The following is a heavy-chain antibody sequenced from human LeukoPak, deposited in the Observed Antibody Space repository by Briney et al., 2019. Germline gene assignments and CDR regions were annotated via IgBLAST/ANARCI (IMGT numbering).Heavy chain of an antibody. CDR3: VKVRGSGHTAGPFYYFDY. D-gene: IGHD3-10*01. CDR1: GLAFSAYK. Sequence: GGSLRLSCAASGLAFSAYKMHWVRHAPRKGLVWVSRISTDGYTTDYADFVQGRFTASRDNTKNTWSLEMNSLRAEDTAVYYCVKVRGSGHTAGPFYYFDYWGQGTLVTVSS. CDR2: ISTDGYTT. J-gene: IGHJ4*02. V-gene: IGHV3-74*01.